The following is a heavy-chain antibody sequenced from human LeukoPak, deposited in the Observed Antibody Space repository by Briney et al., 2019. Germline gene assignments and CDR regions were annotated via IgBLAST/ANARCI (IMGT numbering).Heavy chain of an antibody. CDR2: INHSGST. J-gene: IGHJ6*03. Sequence: SETLSLTCAVYGGSFSGYYWSWIRQPPGKGLEWIGEINHSGSTNYNPSLKSRVTISVDTSKNQFSLKLSSVTAADTAVYYCARTGGAYYYGSGSYNGYAYYYYYMDVWGKGTTVTVSS. CDR3: ARTGGAYYYGSGSYNGYAYYYYYMDV. D-gene: IGHD3-10*01. V-gene: IGHV4-34*01. CDR1: GGSFSGYY.